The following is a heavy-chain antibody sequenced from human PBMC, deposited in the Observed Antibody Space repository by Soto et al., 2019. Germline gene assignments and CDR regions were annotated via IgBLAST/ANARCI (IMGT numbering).Heavy chain of an antibody. V-gene: IGHV1-18*01. CDR3: ARDRLRGYDSSGFYS. D-gene: IGHD3-22*01. Sequence: ASVKVSCKASGYSFSYYGINWVRQAPGQGLEWMGWINTKTGHRNYAQKFEDRLTMTTATSTNTVYMELKRLRSDDTAVYYCARDRLRGYDSSGFYSWGQGTPVTVPS. CDR1: GYSFSYYG. J-gene: IGHJ4*02. CDR2: INTKTGHR.